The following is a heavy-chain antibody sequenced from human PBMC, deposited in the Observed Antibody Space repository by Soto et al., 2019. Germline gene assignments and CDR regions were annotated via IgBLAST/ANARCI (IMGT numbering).Heavy chain of an antibody. V-gene: IGHV1-8*01. CDR1: RYTFPTSY. Sequence: GASVKVSCKASRYTFPTSYINWVRQAAGQGLEWMGWMNLDNGNTGYAQKFQGRITLTRSTSMATAYLELNNLISEDSAVYYCVRGASPWGQGTLVTVSS. CDR3: VRGASP. J-gene: IGHJ5*02. CDR2: MNLDNGNT.